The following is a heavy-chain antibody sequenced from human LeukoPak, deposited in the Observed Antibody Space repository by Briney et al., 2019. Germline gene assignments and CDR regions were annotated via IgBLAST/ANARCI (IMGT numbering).Heavy chain of an antibody. CDR3: AAGSEYYYDSSGYYYDY. D-gene: IGHD3-22*01. J-gene: IGHJ4*02. V-gene: IGHV1-18*01. CDR2: ISAYNGNT. Sequence: GASVKVSCKASGYTFTSYGISWVRQAPGQGLEWMGWISAYNGNTNYAQKFQERVTITRDMSTSTAYMELSSLRSEDTAVYYCAAGSEYYYDSSGYYYDYWGQGTLVTVSS. CDR1: GYTFTSYG.